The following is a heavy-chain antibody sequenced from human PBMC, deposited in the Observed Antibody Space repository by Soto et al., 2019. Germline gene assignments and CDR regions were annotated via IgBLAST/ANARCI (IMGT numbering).Heavy chain of an antibody. J-gene: IGHJ4*02. D-gene: IGHD6-19*01. CDR2: IYYSGST. Sequence: QLQLQESGPGLVKPSETLSLTYTVSGGSISSSSYYWGWIRQPPGKGLEWIGSIYYSGSTYYNPSLKSRVTISVDTSKNQFSLKLSSVTAADTAVYYCARQNPPPGYSSGSFDYWGQGTLVTVSS. CDR1: GGSISSSSYY. V-gene: IGHV4-39*01. CDR3: ARQNPPPGYSSGSFDY.